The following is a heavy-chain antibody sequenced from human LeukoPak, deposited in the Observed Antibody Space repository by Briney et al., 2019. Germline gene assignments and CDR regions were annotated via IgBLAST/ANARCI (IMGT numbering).Heavy chain of an antibody. D-gene: IGHD1-26*01. Sequence: GGSLRLSCSASGFTFSSYAMHWVRQAPGKGLEYVSAISSNGGSTYYADSVKGRFTISRDNSKNTLYLQMSSLRAEDTAVYYCVEGWSSPGAYYFDYWGQGTLVTVSS. CDR1: GFTFSSYA. CDR3: VEGWSSPGAYYFDY. CDR2: ISSNGGST. J-gene: IGHJ4*02. V-gene: IGHV3-64D*06.